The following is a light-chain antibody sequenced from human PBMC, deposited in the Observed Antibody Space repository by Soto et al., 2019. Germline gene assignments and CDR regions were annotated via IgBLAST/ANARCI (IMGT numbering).Light chain of an antibody. V-gene: IGKV2-28*01. J-gene: IGKJ2*01. Sequence: DIVMTQSPLSLPVTPGEPASISCRSSESLLHSNGYNYLDWYLQKPGQSPQLLIYLGSNLASGVPDRFSGSGSGADCTLKISRVEAEDVGVDYCMQALQTPRTFGQGTKREIK. CDR3: MQALQTPRT. CDR2: LGS. CDR1: ESLLHSNGYNY.